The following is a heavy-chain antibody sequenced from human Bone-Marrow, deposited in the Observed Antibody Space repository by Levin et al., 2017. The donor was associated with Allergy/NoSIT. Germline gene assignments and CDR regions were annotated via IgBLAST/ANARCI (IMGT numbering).Heavy chain of an antibody. CDR1: GSSFSDHY. CDR3: ARDWGQCSVSSCFENWFDT. CDR2: INPQTGTT. D-gene: IGHD2-2*01. V-gene: IGHV1-2*02. Sequence: GESLKISCQASGSSFSDHYMHWVRQAPGQGLEWMGWINPQTGTTKYAEKFQGRVSMTRDTSVSTAYMSLMNLRSDDTAVYYCARDWGQCSVSSCFENWFDTWGQGTLVTVSS. J-gene: IGHJ5*02.